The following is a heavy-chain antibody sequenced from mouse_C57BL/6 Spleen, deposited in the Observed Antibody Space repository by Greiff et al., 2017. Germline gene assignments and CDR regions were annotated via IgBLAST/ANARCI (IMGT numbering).Heavy chain of an antibody. CDR3: ARGDYYCSSPCFDY. J-gene: IGHJ2*01. CDR2: IYPGGGYT. CDR1: GYTFTNYW. Sequence: QVQLQQSGAELVRPGTSVKMSCKASGYTFTNYWIGWAKQRPGHGLEWIGDIYPGGGYTNYNEKFKGKATLTADKSSSTAYMQFSSLTSEDAAIYCGARGDYYCSSPCFDYWGQGTTLTVSS. V-gene: IGHV1-63*01. D-gene: IGHD1-1*01.